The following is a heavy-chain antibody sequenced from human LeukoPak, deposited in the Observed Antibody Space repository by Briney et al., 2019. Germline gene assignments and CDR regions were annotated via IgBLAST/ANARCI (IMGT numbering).Heavy chain of an antibody. J-gene: IGHJ3*02. CDR1: GYTFTAYY. CDR2: INPNSGAT. Sequence: ASVKVSCKASGYTFTAYYIHWVRQAPGQGLEWMGWINPNSGATNYPQKFQGRGTMTRDRSISTAYMELNRLRSDDTAIYYCATGSGYDYLAIDIWGQGTVVTVSS. CDR3: ATGSGYDYLAIDI. V-gene: IGHV1-2*02. D-gene: IGHD5-12*01.